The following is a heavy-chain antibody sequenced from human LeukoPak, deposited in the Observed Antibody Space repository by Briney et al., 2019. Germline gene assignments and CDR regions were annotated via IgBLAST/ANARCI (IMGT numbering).Heavy chain of an antibody. V-gene: IGHV3-30*18. J-gene: IGHJ5*02. CDR1: GFTFSSYG. Sequence: GGSLRLSCAASGFTFSSYGMHWVRQAPGKGLEWVAVISYDGSNKYYADSVKGRFTISRDNSKNTLYLQMNSLRAEDTAVYYCAKGWELPWFDPWGQGTLVTVSS. CDR3: AKGWELPWFDP. CDR2: ISYDGSNK. D-gene: IGHD1-26*01.